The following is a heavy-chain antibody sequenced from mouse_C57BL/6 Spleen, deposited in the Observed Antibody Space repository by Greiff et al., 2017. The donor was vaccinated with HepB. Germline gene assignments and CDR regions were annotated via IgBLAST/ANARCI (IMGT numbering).Heavy chain of an antibody. CDR1: GFTFSSYT. D-gene: IGHD3-2*02. Sequence: EVNVVESGGGLVKPGGSLKLSCAASGFTFSSYTMSWVRQTPEKRLEWVATISGGGGNTYYPDSVKGRFTISRDNAKNTLYLQMSSLRSEDTALYYCARQLRLNYFDYWGQGTTLTVSS. CDR2: ISGGGGNT. J-gene: IGHJ2*01. CDR3: ARQLRLNYFDY. V-gene: IGHV5-9*01.